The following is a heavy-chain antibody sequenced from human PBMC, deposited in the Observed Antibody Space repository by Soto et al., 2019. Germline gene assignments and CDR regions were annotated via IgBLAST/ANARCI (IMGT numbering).Heavy chain of an antibody. CDR1: GGSISSSSYY. Sequence: QLQLQESGPGLVKPSETLSLTCTVSGGSISSSSYYWGWIRQPPGKGLEWIGSIYYSGSTYYNPSLKSRVTISVDTSKNQFSLKLSAVTAADTAVYYCARKRAVWFDPWGQGTLVTVSS. V-gene: IGHV4-39*01. J-gene: IGHJ5*02. CDR2: IYYSGST. D-gene: IGHD6-19*01. CDR3: ARKRAVWFDP.